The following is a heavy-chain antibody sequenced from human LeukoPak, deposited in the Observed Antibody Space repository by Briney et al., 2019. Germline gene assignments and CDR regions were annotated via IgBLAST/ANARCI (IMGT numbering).Heavy chain of an antibody. J-gene: IGHJ4*02. CDR2: IYYSGST. CDR3: ARKYYYGSGSYDY. CDR1: GGSISSSSSY. D-gene: IGHD3-10*01. V-gene: IGHV4-39*07. Sequence: SETLSLTCTVSGGSISSSSSYWGWIRQPPGKGLEWIGNIYYSGSTYYNPSLKSRVTISVDTSRNQFSLKLSSVTAADTAVYYCARKYYYGSGSYDYWGQGTLVTVSS.